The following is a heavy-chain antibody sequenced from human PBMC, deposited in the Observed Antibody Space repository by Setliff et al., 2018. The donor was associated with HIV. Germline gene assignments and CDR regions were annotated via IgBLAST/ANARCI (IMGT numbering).Heavy chain of an antibody. J-gene: IGHJ1*01. D-gene: IGHD6-19*01. CDR3: AKDHDARYIAVAGTPYT. CDR2: INHDASES. Sequence: QTGGSLRLSCAASGFTFSTHWMSWVRQAPGKGLEWVASINHDASESHYVDSVKGRFTISRDNSKNTLSLQMNSLTPEDTAVYYCAKDHDARYIAVAGTPYTWGLGTLVTVSS. V-gene: IGHV3-7*03. CDR1: GFTFSTHW.